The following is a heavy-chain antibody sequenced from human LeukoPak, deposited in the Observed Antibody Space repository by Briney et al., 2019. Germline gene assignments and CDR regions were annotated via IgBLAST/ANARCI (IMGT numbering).Heavy chain of an antibody. Sequence: SVKVSCKASGGTFSSYAISWVRQAPGQGLEWMGGIIPIFGTANYAQKFQGRVTITADESTSTAYMELSSLRSEDTAVYYCASLGYGDYRDAFDIWGQGTMATVSS. CDR3: ASLGYGDYRDAFDI. D-gene: IGHD4-17*01. V-gene: IGHV1-69*13. J-gene: IGHJ3*02. CDR2: IIPIFGTA. CDR1: GGTFSSYA.